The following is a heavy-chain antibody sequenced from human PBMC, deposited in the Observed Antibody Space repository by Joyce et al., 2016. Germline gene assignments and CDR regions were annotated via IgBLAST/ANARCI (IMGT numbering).Heavy chain of an antibody. CDR2: IRQDASAQ. J-gene: IGHJ6*02. D-gene: IGHD2-2*01. CDR3: ARWNIGVVVGSFGLDV. CDR1: GFSFSSHY. V-gene: IGHV3-7*05. Sequence: EVRLVESGGGLVQPGGSLRLSCVASGFSFSSHYMSWVRQAPGKGLEGVANIRQDASAQFYADSMRGRFTISRDNAHNSLYLEMNSLRVEDTAVYYCARWNIGVVVGSFGLDVWGQGTTVIVSS.